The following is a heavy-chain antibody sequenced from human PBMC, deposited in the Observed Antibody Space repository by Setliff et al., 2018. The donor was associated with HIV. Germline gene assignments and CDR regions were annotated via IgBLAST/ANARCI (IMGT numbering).Heavy chain of an antibody. J-gene: IGHJ4*02. V-gene: IGHV4-34*01. CDR3: ARGRGWYGY. CDR1: GGSFSAYY. Sequence: SETLSLTCAVYGGSFSAYYWSWIRQPPGKGLEWIGEINYSGGTNYIPSLKSRVTISVDTSKNQFSLKLSSVSAADTAVYYCARGRGWYGYWGQGTLVTVSS. CDR2: INYSGGT. D-gene: IGHD6-19*01.